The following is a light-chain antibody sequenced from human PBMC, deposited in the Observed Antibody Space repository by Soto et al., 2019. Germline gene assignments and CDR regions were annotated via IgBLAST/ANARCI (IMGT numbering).Light chain of an antibody. J-gene: IGKJ1*01. V-gene: IGKV1-12*01. CDR1: QGISSW. CDR2: AAS. CDR3: HQANSFPRT. Sequence: DIQMTQSPSSVSASVGDRVTITCRASQGISSWLAWHQQKPGKAPKLLIYAASSLQSGVPSRFSGSGSGTDFTLTISSLQPEDFATYYCHQANSFPRTFGQGTKVEIK.